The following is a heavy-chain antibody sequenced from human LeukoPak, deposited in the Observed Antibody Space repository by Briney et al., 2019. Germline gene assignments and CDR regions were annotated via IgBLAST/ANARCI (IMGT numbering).Heavy chain of an antibody. CDR3: ARVRARIQAGKLSIGGFDY. CDR1: GYTFASFA. CDR2: INTCRGDT. Sequence: GASVKVSCKASGYTFASFAIHWVRQAPGQRLESMAWINTCRGDTQYSQKFQGRITFTRDTSASTVHMELSTLISEDTALYYCARVRARIQAGKLSIGGFDYWGQGTLLTVSS. D-gene: IGHD1-26*01. J-gene: IGHJ4*02. V-gene: IGHV1-3*04.